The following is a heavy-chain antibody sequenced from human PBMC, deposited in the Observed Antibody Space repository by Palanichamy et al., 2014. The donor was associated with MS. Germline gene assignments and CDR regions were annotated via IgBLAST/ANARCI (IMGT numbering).Heavy chain of an antibody. V-gene: IGHV3-21*01. CDR2: ISSTSSYI. Sequence: EVQLVESGGGLVKPGGSLRLSCAASRFTFSSYSMAWVRQAPGKGLEWVSSISSTSSYIFYADSVRGRFTISRDNGKNSLYLQMNSLRAEDTAVYYCARDLGAVAGSALFDYWGQGTLVTVSS. CDR1: RFTFSSYS. CDR3: ARDLGAVAGSALFDY. D-gene: IGHD6-19*01. J-gene: IGHJ4*02.